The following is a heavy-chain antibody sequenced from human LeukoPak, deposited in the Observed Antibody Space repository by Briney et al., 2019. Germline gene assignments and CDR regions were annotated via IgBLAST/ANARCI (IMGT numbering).Heavy chain of an antibody. CDR1: GYTFTSYD. Sequence: GPVKVSCKASGYTFTSYDINWVRQATGQGLEWMGWMNPNSGNTGYAQKFQGRVTMTRNTSISTAYMELNSLRSEDTAVYYCARVIRQVENYWGQGTLVTVSS. CDR2: MNPNSGNT. CDR3: ARVIRQVENY. J-gene: IGHJ4*02. V-gene: IGHV1-8*01.